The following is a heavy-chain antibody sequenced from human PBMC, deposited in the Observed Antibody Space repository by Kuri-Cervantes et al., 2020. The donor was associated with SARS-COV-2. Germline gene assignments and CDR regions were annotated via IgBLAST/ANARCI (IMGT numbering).Heavy chain of an antibody. D-gene: IGHD2-21*01. CDR1: GYTFTSYG. CDR2: ISAYNGNT. J-gene: IGHJ4*02. CDR3: YCAPKEGSDS. Sequence: ASVNVSCKASGYTFTSYGISWVRQAPGQGLEWMGWISAYNGNTNYAQKLQGRVTMTTDTSTSTAYMELRSLRSEDTAIYYCYCAPKEGSDSWGQGTLVTVSS. V-gene: IGHV1-18*01.